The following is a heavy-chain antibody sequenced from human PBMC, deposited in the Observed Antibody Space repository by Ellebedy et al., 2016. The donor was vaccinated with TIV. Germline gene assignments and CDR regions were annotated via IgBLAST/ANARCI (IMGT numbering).Heavy chain of an antibody. J-gene: IGHJ4*02. Sequence: GESLKISCAASGFTFSTYAVHWVRQAPDKGLEWVAVISSDGSSKYYADSVKGRFTMSRDNSKNTLYLQMNSLRPEDTAVYYCARGGLYGTSVEGFDYWGQGTLVTASS. CDR1: GFTFSTYA. CDR3: ARGGLYGTSVEGFDY. D-gene: IGHD4-17*01. CDR2: ISSDGSSK. V-gene: IGHV3-30-3*01.